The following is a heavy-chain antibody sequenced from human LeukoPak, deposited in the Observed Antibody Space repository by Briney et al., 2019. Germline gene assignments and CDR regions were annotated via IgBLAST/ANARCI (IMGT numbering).Heavy chain of an antibody. CDR1: GFTFSSYD. J-gene: IGHJ5*02. CDR2: IQPDGSEG. V-gene: IGHV3-7*01. CDR3: ASQSYARFDP. D-gene: IGHD3-16*01. Sequence: GGSLRLSCAASGFTFSSYDMHWVRQAPGKGLEWVGNIQPDGSEGYPVDSVKGRFTISRDNARNSLFLQMNSLRVEDTAVYYCASQSYARFDPWGQGTLVTVSS.